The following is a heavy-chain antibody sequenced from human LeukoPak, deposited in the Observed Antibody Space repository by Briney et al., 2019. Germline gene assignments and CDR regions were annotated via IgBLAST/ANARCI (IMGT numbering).Heavy chain of an antibody. CDR2: NYYSGST. D-gene: IGHD6-19*01. J-gene: IGHJ4*02. Sequence: KPSETLSLTCTVSGGSISSYYWSWIRQPPGKGLEWIGYNYYSGSTNYNPSLKSRVTISVDTSKNQFSLKLSSVTAADTAVYYCARVRRSAVAGLWLDYWGQGTLVTVSS. CDR3: ARVRRSAVAGLWLDY. V-gene: IGHV4-59*01. CDR1: GGSISSYY.